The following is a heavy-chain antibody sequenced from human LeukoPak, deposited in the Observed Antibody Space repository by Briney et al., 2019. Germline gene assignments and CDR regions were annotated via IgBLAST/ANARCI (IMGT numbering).Heavy chain of an antibody. V-gene: IGHV1-8*03. CDR3: ARDRQWERKDAFDI. CDR1: GYTFTSYD. Sequence: GASVKVSCKASGYTFTSYDINWVRQATGQGLEWMGWMNPNSGNTGYAQKFQGRVTITRNTSISTAYMELRSLRSDDTAVYYCARDRQWERKDAFDIWGQGTMVTVSS. D-gene: IGHD1-26*01. J-gene: IGHJ3*02. CDR2: MNPNSGNT.